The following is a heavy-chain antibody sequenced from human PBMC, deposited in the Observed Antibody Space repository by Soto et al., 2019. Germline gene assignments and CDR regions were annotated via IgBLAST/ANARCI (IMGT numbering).Heavy chain of an antibody. D-gene: IGHD2-2*01. CDR1: GGSISSYY. V-gene: IGHV4-59*01. CDR3: ARAHAPTLPFDY. Sequence: SETLSLTCTVSGGSISSYYWSWIRQPPGKGLEWIGYIYYSGSTNYNPSLKSRVTMSVDTSKNQFSLKLSSVTAADTAVYFCARAHAPTLPFDYWGQGTLITVSS. J-gene: IGHJ4*01. CDR2: IYYSGST.